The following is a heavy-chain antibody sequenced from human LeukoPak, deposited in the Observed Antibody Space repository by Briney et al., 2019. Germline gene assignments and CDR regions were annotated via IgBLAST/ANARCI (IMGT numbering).Heavy chain of an antibody. CDR2: ISGSGGST. D-gene: IGHD2-15*01. V-gene: IGHV3-23*01. CDR1: GFTFSSYA. J-gene: IGHJ4*02. Sequence: PGGSLRLSCAASGFTFSSYAMSWVRQAPGKGLEWVSAISGSGGSTYYADSVKGRFTISRDNSKNTLYLQMNSLRAEDTAVYYCARVGRGYGALTNWGQGTLVTVSS. CDR3: ARVGRGYGALTN.